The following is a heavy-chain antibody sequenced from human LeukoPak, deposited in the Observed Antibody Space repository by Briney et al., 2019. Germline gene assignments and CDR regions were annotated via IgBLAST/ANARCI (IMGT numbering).Heavy chain of an antibody. CDR1: GFTVGTNY. J-gene: IGHJ6*02. CDR3: ASNPRRYQLLYHYYYGMDV. CDR2: ISGSGGST. V-gene: IGHV3-23*01. Sequence: GGSLRLSCAASGFTVGTNYMSWVRQAPGKGLEWVSAISGSGGSTYYADSVKGRFTISRDNSKNTLYLQMNSLRAEDTAVYYCASNPRRYQLLYHYYYGMDVWGQGTTVTVSS. D-gene: IGHD2-2*02.